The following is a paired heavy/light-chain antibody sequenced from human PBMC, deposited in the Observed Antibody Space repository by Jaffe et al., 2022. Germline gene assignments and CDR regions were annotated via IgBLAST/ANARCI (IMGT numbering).Heavy chain of an antibody. CDR3: ATRALY. Sequence: EVHLVESGGGLVQPGGSLRLSCVASGFTFSNYELNWVRQAPGKGLEWVAFISSGAATIYYADSVKGRFTISRDNAKDSLYLQMNSLRAEDTAIYYCATRALYWGQGTLVTVSS. D-gene: IGHD3-10*01. J-gene: IGHJ4*02. V-gene: IGHV3-48*03. CDR1: GFTFSNYE. CDR2: ISSGAATI.
Light chain of an antibody. V-gene: IGKV3-15*01. Sequence: EILMTQSPATLSVSPGDRVTLSCRASQSVSSNLAWYQQKPGQAPRLLISDASTRATGIPARFSGSGSGTEFTLTINNLQSEDFALYYCQHYYNWPRTFGQGTKVEIK. CDR3: QHYYNWPRT. CDR1: QSVSSN. J-gene: IGKJ1*01. CDR2: DAS.